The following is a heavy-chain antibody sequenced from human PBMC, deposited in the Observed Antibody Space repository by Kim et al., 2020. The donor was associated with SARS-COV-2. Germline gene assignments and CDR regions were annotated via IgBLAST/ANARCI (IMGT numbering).Heavy chain of an antibody. D-gene: IGHD5-18*01. CDR2: IYYSGST. Sequence: SETLSLTCTVSGGSISSYYWSWIRQPPGKGLEWIGYIYYSGSTNYNPSLKSRVTISVDTSKNQFSLKLSSVTAADTAVYYCARGGGTAMGTGGFDPWGQG. V-gene: IGHV4-59*01. J-gene: IGHJ5*02. CDR1: GGSISSYY. CDR3: ARGGGTAMGTGGFDP.